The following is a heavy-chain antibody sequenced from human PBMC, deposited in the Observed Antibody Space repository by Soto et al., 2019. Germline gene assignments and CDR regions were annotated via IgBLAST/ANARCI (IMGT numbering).Heavy chain of an antibody. CDR1: GDSVTSHY. D-gene: IGHD6-19*01. Sequence: SETLSLTCSFSGDSVTSHYLTWIRQSPEKGLEWIGYMHYTGFSHYNPSLKSRLTISVDRSKNQFTLQLTSVTAADTAVYYCARVRLAYSSGWYFDYWGQGTLVTVSS. J-gene: IGHJ4*02. CDR3: ARVRLAYSSGWYFDY. CDR2: MHYTGFS. V-gene: IGHV4-59*02.